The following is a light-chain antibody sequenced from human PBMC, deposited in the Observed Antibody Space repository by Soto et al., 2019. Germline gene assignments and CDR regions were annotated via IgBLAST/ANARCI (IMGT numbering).Light chain of an antibody. Sequence: EIVLTQSPATLSLSPGERATLSCRASESVGSYLAWYQQKPGQTPRLLIYDASNRATDIPAKFSGSGSGTDCTLTISSLEPEDFAVYYCQQRSNWPVTFGKGTRVEIK. CDR1: ESVGSY. CDR3: QQRSNWPVT. V-gene: IGKV3-11*01. CDR2: DAS. J-gene: IGKJ1*01.